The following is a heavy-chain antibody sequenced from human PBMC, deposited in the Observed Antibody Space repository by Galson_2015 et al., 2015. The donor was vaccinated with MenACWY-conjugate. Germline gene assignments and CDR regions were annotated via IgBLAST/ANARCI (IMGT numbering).Heavy chain of an antibody. Sequence: LSLTCTVSNGFVSSYYWTWIRQPPGKGLEWIGDILNSGSTNYNPSLKSRVTISVDTSKNRFSLKVNSVTAADTAVYFCARGRYFDWLSFFDYWGQGILVTVSS. CDR1: NGFVSSYY. D-gene: IGHD3-9*01. CDR3: ARGRYFDWLSFFDY. V-gene: IGHV4-59*02. CDR2: ILNSGST. J-gene: IGHJ4*02.